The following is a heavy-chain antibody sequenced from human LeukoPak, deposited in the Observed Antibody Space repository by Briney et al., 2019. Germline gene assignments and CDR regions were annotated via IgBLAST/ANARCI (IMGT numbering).Heavy chain of an antibody. J-gene: IGHJ4*02. D-gene: IGHD6-19*01. V-gene: IGHV3-21*01. CDR3: ARDDSDSSGWYLGGDFDY. CDR1: GFTFSSYS. Sequence: GGSLRLSCAASGFTFSSYSMNWVRQAPGKGLEWVSSISSSSSYIYYADSVKGRFTISRDNAKNSLYLQMNSLRAEDTAVYYCARDDSDSSGWYLGGDFDYWGQGTLVTVSP. CDR2: ISSSSSYI.